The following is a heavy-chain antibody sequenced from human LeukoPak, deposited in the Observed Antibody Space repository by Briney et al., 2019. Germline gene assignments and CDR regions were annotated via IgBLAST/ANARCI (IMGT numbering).Heavy chain of an antibody. Sequence: PGGSLRLSCAASGFTFSNYAMHWARQAPGKGVESVSSISSNGGSTYYANSVKGRFTISRDNSKNTLYLQMGNLRPEDMAVYYCARRYYGSGSSFDYWGQGTLVTVSS. CDR3: ARRYYGSGSSFDY. J-gene: IGHJ4*02. CDR1: GFTFSNYA. CDR2: ISSNGGST. D-gene: IGHD3-10*01. V-gene: IGHV3-64*01.